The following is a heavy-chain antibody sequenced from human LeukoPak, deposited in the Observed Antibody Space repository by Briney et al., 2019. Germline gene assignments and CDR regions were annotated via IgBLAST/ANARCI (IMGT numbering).Heavy chain of an antibody. CDR1: GGSISSSSYY. Sequence: SETLSLTCTVSGGSISSSSYYWGWIRQPPGKGLEWIGSIYYSGSTYYNPSLKSRVTISVDTSKNQFSLKLSSVTAADTAVYYCARDLPSYYDFWSGYSSGWFDPWGQRTLVTVSS. D-gene: IGHD3-3*01. CDR3: ARDLPSYYDFWSGYSSGWFDP. CDR2: IYYSGST. J-gene: IGHJ5*02. V-gene: IGHV4-39*07.